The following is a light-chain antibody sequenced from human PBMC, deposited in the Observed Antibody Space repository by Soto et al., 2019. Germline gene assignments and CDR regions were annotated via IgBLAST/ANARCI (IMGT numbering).Light chain of an antibody. CDR2: EVN. V-gene: IGLV2-8*01. J-gene: IGLJ1*01. CDR1: SSDVGYYNY. Sequence: QSVLTQPPSASGSPGQSVTISCTGTSSDVGYYNYVSWYQQHPGKAPKLMIYEVNKRPSGVPDRFSGSKSGNTASLTVSGLQAEDEADYYCSSHAGYNKFYVFGAGTKLTVL. CDR3: SSHAGYNKFYV.